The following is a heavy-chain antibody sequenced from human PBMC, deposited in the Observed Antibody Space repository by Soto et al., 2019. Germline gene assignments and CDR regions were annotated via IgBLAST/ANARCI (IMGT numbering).Heavy chain of an antibody. V-gene: IGHV4-31*03. J-gene: IGHJ6*02. CDR3: AGLYLDDYALLGYGMDV. CDR2: IYYSGST. CDR1: GGSISSGGYY. D-gene: IGHD4-17*01. Sequence: SETLSLTCTVSGGSISSGGYYWSWIRQHPGKGLEWIGYIYYSGSTYYNPSLKSRVTISVDTSKNQFSLKLSSVTAADTAVYYCAGLYLDDYALLGYGMDVWGQGTTVTVSS.